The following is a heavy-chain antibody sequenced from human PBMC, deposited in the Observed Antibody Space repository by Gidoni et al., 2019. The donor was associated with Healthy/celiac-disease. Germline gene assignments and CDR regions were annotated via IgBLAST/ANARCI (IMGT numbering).Heavy chain of an antibody. J-gene: IGHJ4*02. D-gene: IGHD3-3*01. V-gene: IGHV1-69*01. CDR2: IIPIFGTA. CDR3: AQLEGSQGFDY. Sequence: GIIPIFGTANYAQKFQGRVTITADESTSTAYMELSSLRSEDTAVYYCAQLEGSQGFDYWGQGTLVTVSS.